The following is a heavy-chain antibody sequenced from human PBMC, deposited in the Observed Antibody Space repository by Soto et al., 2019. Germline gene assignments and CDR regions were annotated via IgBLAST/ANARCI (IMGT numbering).Heavy chain of an antibody. CDR2: INPSGGFT. V-gene: IGHV1-46*03. CDR3: ARDNSDTYSGSYFWGFDP. CDR1: GYTFTSHY. J-gene: IGHJ5*02. Sequence: QVQLVQSGAEVKKPGASVKVSCEASGYTFTSHYIHWVRQAPGQGLEWMAIINPSGGFTSYAQKFQGRVTLTRYTSTSTVYMDLRSLTSEDTAVYYCARDNSDTYSGSYFWGFDPWGQGTLVTVSS. D-gene: IGHD1-26*01.